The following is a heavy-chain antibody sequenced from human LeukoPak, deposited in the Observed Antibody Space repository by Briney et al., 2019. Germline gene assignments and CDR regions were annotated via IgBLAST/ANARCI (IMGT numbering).Heavy chain of an antibody. Sequence: GGSLRLSCAASGFTFSRHGMHWVRQAPGKGLEWVAVIGDTGRAKYYADSVEGRFTASRDNSKNTLYLEMNSLRYDDTALYYCAREAAWGNWYFELWGRGTLVTVPS. CDR3: AREAAWGNWYFEL. D-gene: IGHD3-16*01. V-gene: IGHV3-30*03. CDR1: GFTFSRHG. CDR2: IGDTGRAK. J-gene: IGHJ2*01.